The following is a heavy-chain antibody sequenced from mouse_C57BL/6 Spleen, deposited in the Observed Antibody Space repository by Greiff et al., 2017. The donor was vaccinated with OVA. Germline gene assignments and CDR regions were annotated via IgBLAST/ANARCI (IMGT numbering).Heavy chain of an antibody. Sequence: EVQVVESGGGLVKPGGSLKLSCAASGFTFSDYGMHWVRQAPEKGLEWVAYISSGSSTIYYADTVKGRFTISRDNAKNTLFLQMTSLRSEDTAMYYCAKGQLGAWFAYWGQGTLVTVSA. CDR1: GFTFSDYG. CDR2: ISSGSSTI. CDR3: AKGQLGAWFAY. V-gene: IGHV5-17*01. D-gene: IGHD4-1*02. J-gene: IGHJ3*01.